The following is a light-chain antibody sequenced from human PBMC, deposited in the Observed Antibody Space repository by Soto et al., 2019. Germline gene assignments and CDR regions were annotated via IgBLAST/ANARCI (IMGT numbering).Light chain of an antibody. CDR3: NSYTSRSTHV. V-gene: IGLV2-14*01. CDR1: SSDVGGHNH. J-gene: IGLJ1*01. CDR2: EVG. Sequence: QSALTQPASVSGSPGQSIIISCSGSSSDVGGHNHVSWYQQHPGKAPKLIIYEVGNRPSGVSNRFSGSKSGNTASLTISGFQAEDEADYYCNSYTSRSTHVFGTGTKVTVL.